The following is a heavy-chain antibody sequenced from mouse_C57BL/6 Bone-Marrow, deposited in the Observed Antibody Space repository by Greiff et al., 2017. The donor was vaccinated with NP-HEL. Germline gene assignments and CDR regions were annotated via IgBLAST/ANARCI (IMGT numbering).Heavy chain of an antibody. CDR3: ARGFPLFAY. Sequence: EVQLQESGPELVKPGDSVKISCKASGYSFTGYFMNWVMQSHGKSLEWIGRINPYNGDTFYNQKFKGKATLTVDKSSSTAHMELRSLTSEDSAVDYCARGFPLFAYWGQGTLVTVSA. V-gene: IGHV1-20*01. J-gene: IGHJ3*01. CDR2: INPYNGDT. CDR1: GYSFTGYF.